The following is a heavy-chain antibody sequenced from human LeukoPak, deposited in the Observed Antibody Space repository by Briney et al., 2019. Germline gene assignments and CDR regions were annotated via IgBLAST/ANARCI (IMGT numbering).Heavy chain of an antibody. CDR3: ARGPPLFDP. Sequence: GGPLRLSCAASGFTFSSYWMSWVRQAPGKGLEWVSYIDLSGSTLYYVDSVKGRFTISRDNAKNSLYLQMNSLRAEDTAVYYCARGPPLFDPWGQGTLVAVSS. CDR1: GFTFSSYW. CDR2: IDLSGSTL. J-gene: IGHJ5*02. V-gene: IGHV3-48*04.